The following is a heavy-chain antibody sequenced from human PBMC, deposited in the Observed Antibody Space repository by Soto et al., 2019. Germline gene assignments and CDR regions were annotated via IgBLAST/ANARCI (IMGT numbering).Heavy chain of an antibody. CDR1: GGTFSSYA. Sequence: QVQLVQSGAEVKKPGSSVKVSCKASGGTFSSYAISWVRQAPGQGLEWMGGIIPIFGTANYAQKFQGRVTIPADESASTVCMELSSLRSEDTAAYYCARVYVDTYGMDVWGQGTTVTVSS. V-gene: IGHV1-69*01. J-gene: IGHJ6*02. CDR2: IIPIFGTA. CDR3: ARVYVDTYGMDV. D-gene: IGHD5-18*01.